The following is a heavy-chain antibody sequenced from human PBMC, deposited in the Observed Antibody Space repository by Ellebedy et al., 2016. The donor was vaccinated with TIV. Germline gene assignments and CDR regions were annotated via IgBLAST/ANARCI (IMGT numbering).Heavy chain of an antibody. CDR2: IYYSGST. Sequence: SETLSLXCTVSGGSISSSSYYWGWIRQPPGKGLEWIGSIYYSGSTYYNPSLKSRVTISVDTSKNQFSLKLSSVTAADTAVYYCARGGLWNNWFNPWGQGTLVTVSS. CDR1: GGSISSSSYY. D-gene: IGHD2/OR15-2a*01. V-gene: IGHV4-39*07. CDR3: ARGGLWNNWFNP. J-gene: IGHJ5*02.